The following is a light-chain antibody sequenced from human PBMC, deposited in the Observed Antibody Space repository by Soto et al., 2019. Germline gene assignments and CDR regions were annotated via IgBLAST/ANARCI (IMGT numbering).Light chain of an antibody. CDR2: AAS. V-gene: IGKV1-12*01. CDR1: EDISTW. Sequence: DIQMPPSPSSVSASVGARVTITCRSSEDISTWLAWYQQKPGKAPKLLIYAASSLQSGVPSRFSGSGSGTDFTLTIRSLQPEDLATYYCQNADSFPLITVGHGTRLAI. CDR3: QNADSFPLIT. J-gene: IGKJ5*01.